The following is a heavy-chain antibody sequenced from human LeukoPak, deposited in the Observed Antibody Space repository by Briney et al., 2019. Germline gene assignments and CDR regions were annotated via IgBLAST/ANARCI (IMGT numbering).Heavy chain of an antibody. J-gene: IGHJ6*02. D-gene: IGHD3-10*01. CDR1: GGTFSSYA. CDR3: ARFPGITVIRGVFQAPYPMDV. Sequence: GASVKVSCKASGGTFSSYAISWVRQAPGQGLEWMGGIIPIFGTTNYAQKFQGRVTITADEATSTAYMELSSLRSEDTAVYYCARFPGITVIRGVFQAPYPMDVWGQGTTVTVSS. CDR2: IIPIFGTT. V-gene: IGHV1-69*01.